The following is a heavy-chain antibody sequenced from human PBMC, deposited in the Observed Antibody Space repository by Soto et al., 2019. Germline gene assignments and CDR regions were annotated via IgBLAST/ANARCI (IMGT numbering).Heavy chain of an antibody. CDR2: IYPRNAAT. CDR3: ARHRFSSGSAYFDS. J-gene: IGHJ4*02. CDR1: GYTFSDHF. D-gene: IGHD3-22*01. V-gene: IGHV1-2*02. Sequence: ASVKVSCKASGYTFSDHFVHWVRQAPGQGLEWISAIYPRNAATDSAQKFQGRVTLATDTSTNTAYMELSRLRSDDTAVYYCARHRFSSGSAYFDSWGQGALVTVSS.